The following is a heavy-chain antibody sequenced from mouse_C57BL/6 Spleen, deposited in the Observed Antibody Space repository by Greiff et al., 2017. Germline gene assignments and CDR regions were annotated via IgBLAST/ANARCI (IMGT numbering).Heavy chain of an antibody. CDR1: GYTFTDYE. V-gene: IGHV1-15*01. CDR3: TRERLRHYYAMDY. J-gene: IGHJ4*01. D-gene: IGHD2-4*01. CDR2: IDPETGGT. Sequence: QVQLQQSGAELVRPGASVTLSCKASGYTFTDYEMHWVKQTPVHGLEWIGAIDPETGGTAYNQKFKGKAILTAYKSSSTAYMELRSLTSEDSAVYYCTRERLRHYYAMDYWGQGTSVTVSS.